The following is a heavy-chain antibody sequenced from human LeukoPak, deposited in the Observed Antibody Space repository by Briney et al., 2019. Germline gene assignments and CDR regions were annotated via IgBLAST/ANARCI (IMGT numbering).Heavy chain of an antibody. CDR2: ISGSGGST. Sequence: GGSLRLSCAASGFTFSSYSMNWVRQAPGKGLEWVSAISGSGGSTYYADSVKGRLTISRDNSKNTLYLQMNSLRAEDTAVYYCAKDSTSSFHDAFDIWGQGTMVTVSS. J-gene: IGHJ3*02. CDR1: GFTFSSYS. D-gene: IGHD1-26*01. V-gene: IGHV3-23*01. CDR3: AKDSTSSFHDAFDI.